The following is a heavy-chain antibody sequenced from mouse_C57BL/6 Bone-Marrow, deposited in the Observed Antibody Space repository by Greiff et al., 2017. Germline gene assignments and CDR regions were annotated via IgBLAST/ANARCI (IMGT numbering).Heavy chain of an antibody. J-gene: IGHJ3*01. Sequence: VQLQQSGAELVRPGSSVKLSCKASGYTFTSYWMHWVKQRPIQGLEWIGNIDPSDSETHYKQKIKDKATLTVDKSSSTAYMQLSSLTSEDSAVYYCARENSSGYSLAYWGQGTLVTVSA. CDR1: GYTFTSYW. V-gene: IGHV1-52*01. CDR3: ARENSSGYSLAY. D-gene: IGHD3-2*02. CDR2: IDPSDSET.